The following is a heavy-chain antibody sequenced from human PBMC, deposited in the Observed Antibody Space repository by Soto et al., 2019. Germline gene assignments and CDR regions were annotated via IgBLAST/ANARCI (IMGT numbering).Heavy chain of an antibody. CDR1: GGSMSENDYY. Sequence: QVQLQEAGPGLVRPSQTLSLTCTVAGGSMSENDYYWSWLHQSPGQGLQWIGYIYDTWTTSYSPSLKSRATMSADTSRNQFSLELTSVTAADTALYFCARGIVRGGFDSRGQGTLVTVSS. CDR3: ARGIVRGGFDS. V-gene: IGHV4-30-4*01. CDR2: IYDTWTT. J-gene: IGHJ3*02. D-gene: IGHD3-10*02.